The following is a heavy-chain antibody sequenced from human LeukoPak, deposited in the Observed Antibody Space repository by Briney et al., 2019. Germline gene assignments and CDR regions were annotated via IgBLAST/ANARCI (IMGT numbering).Heavy chain of an antibody. Sequence: GGCLRLPCAASGFTFSSNTMHWVRQAPGKGLEWGAVISYDGSNKYYADSVKGRFTISRDNSKNTLYLQMNSLRAEDTAVYYCARLTINRRDIAAPWGQGTLVTAS. CDR1: GFTFSSNT. J-gene: IGHJ4*02. CDR2: ISYDGSNK. CDR3: ARLTINRRDIAAP. V-gene: IGHV3-30*04. D-gene: IGHD6-6*01.